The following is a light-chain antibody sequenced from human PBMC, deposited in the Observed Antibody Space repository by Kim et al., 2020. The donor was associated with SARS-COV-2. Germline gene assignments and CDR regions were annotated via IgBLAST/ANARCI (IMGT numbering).Light chain of an antibody. J-gene: IGKJ2*01. Sequence: WSPRERATLSCGASQSVSSSYLVWYQQKRGLAPRLLIYDASNRATGIPDRFSGSGSGTDFTLTISRLEPEDFAVYYCQQYGSSPYTFGQGTKLEI. CDR1: QSVSSSY. CDR2: DAS. V-gene: IGKV3D-20*01. CDR3: QQYGSSPYT.